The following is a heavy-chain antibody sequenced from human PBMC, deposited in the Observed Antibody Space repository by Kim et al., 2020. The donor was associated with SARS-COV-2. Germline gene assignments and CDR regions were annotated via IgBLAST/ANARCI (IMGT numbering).Heavy chain of an antibody. Sequence: GGSLRLSCAASGFGFTYNAMNWVSQAPGKGLEYVSGIGGDVKTWYADSVKGRFIISRDNSKNTLFLQMNSLRADDTAIYYCAKDLWYFTANYYWGPGT. CDR3: AKDLWYFTANYY. CDR1: GFGFTYNA. CDR2: IGGDVKT. D-gene: IGHD2-8*01. J-gene: IGHJ4*02. V-gene: IGHV3-23*01.